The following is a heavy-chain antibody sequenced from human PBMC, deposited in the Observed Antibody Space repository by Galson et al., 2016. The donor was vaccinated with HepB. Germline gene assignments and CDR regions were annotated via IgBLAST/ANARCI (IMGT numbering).Heavy chain of an antibody. CDR3: ATMYYFGSGGPDLDS. D-gene: IGHD3-10*01. CDR1: GFTFSSYP. V-gene: IGHV3-74*01. CDR2: IYSDGSST. Sequence: SLRLSCAASGFTFSSYPMNWVRQAPGKGLVWVSRIYSDGSSTSYADSVKGRFTISRDNAKNILYLQMNSLRAEDTAVYYCATMYYFGSGGPDLDSWGQGTLVTVSS. J-gene: IGHJ4*02.